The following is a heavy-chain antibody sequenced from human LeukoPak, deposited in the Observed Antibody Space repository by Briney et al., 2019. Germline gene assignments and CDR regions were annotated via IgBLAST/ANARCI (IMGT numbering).Heavy chain of an antibody. V-gene: IGHV1-2*02. CDR1: GYTFTGYY. D-gene: IGHD5-18*01. J-gene: IGHJ4*02. CDR3: AREKSIQLWFHRFDY. Sequence: GASVKVSCKASGYTFTGYYMHWVRQAPGQGLEWMGWINPNSGGTNYAQKFQGRVTMTRDTSISTAYMELSSLRSEDTAVYYCAREKSIQLWFHRFDYWGQGTLVTVSS. CDR2: INPNSGGT.